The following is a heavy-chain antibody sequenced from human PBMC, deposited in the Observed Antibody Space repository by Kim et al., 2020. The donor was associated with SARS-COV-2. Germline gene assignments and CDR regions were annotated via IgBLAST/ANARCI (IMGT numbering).Heavy chain of an antibody. CDR2: INHSGST. CDR1: GGSFIGYY. J-gene: IGHJ4*02. Sequence: SETLSLTCAVYGGSFIGYYWSWIRQPPGKGLEWIGEINHSGSTNYNPSLKSRVTISVDTSKNQFSLKLSSVTAADTAVYYCARTQYSSSSGRRGVYFDYWGQGTLVTVSS. CDR3: ARTQYSSSSGRRGVYFDY. V-gene: IGHV4-34*01. D-gene: IGHD6-6*01.